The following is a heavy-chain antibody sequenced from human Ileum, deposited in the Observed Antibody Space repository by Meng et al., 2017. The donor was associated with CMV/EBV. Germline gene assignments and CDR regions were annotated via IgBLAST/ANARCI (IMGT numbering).Heavy chain of an antibody. J-gene: IGHJ4*02. CDR1: GGSFSSTSYH. CDR3: AREGYVQGMA. Sequence: SETLSLTCTVSGGSFSSTSYHWGWVRQSPGKGLEWIGYIYNTGSAYYNPSLKSRVIISLDTSKNQFSLRLSSVTAADTAMYYCAREGYVQGMAWGQGTLVTVSS. CDR2: IYNTGSA. V-gene: IGHV4-30-4*08. D-gene: IGHD6-13*01.